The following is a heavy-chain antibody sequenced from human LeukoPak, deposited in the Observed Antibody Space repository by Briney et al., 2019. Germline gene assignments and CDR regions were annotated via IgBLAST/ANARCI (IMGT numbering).Heavy chain of an antibody. J-gene: IGHJ4*02. CDR2: IYTSGTT. CDR3: ARDDSSGYYYFDY. CDR1: GGSISGYY. D-gene: IGHD3-22*01. Sequence: SETLSLTCTVSGGSISGYYWSWIRQPAGKGLEWIGRIYTSGTTHDNPSLKSRVTMSVDTSKNQVSLKVSSVTAADTAVYYCARDDSSGYYYFDYWGQGTLVTVSS. V-gene: IGHV4-4*07.